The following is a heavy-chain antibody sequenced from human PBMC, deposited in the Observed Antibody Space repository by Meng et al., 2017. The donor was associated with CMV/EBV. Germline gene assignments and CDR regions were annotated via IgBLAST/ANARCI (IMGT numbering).Heavy chain of an antibody. J-gene: IGHJ6*02. D-gene: IGHD6-13*01. V-gene: IGHV1-18*01. Sequence: ASAKVSCKASGYTFTSYGISWVRQAPGQGLEWMGWISAYNGNTNYAQKLQGRVNMTTDTSTSTAYMELMSLRSDDTAVYYCARLPHSSSGYYYYGMDVWGQGTTVTVSS. CDR2: ISAYNGNT. CDR1: GYTFTSYG. CDR3: ARLPHSSSGYYYYGMDV.